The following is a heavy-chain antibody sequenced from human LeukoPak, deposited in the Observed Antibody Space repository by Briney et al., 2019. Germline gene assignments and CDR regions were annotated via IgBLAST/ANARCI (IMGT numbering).Heavy chain of an antibody. CDR3: ARGEYYYGSGSENWFDP. D-gene: IGHD3-10*01. V-gene: IGHV1-18*04. J-gene: IGHJ5*02. CDR1: GYTFTSYG. Sequence: ASVKVSYKASGYTFTSYGISWVRQAPGQGLEWMGWISAYNGNTNYGQKFQGRVTMTTDTSTSTAYMELRSLRSDDTAVYYCARGEYYYGSGSENWFDPWGQGTLVTVSS. CDR2: ISAYNGNT.